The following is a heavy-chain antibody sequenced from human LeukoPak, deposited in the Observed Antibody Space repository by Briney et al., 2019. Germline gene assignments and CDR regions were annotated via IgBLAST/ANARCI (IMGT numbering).Heavy chain of an antibody. V-gene: IGHV5-51*01. D-gene: IGHD6-13*01. CDR1: GYSFTTYW. J-gene: IGHJ3*02. Sequence: PGESLKISCKGSGYSFTTYWIGWVRPMPGKGLEWMAIIFPGDSDTRYSPSFRGQVTISADKSISTAYLQWRSLKASDTAMYYCARPNLMAASSNDAFDIWGQGTMVTVSS. CDR3: ARPNLMAASSNDAFDI. CDR2: IFPGDSDT.